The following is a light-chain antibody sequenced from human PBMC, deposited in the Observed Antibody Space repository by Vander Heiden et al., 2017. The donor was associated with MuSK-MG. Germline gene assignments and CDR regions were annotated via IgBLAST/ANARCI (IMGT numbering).Light chain of an antibody. V-gene: IGKV3-11*01. CDR2: DAS. CDR3: QQRT. Sequence: TQSPATLSLSPGERATRSCRASQSINYYLAWYQQNPDQAPRLLIYDASKRATGTPARFSGSGSGTDFTLTISSLEPEDFAVYYCQQRTFGPGTKVDIK. J-gene: IGKJ3*01. CDR1: QSINYY.